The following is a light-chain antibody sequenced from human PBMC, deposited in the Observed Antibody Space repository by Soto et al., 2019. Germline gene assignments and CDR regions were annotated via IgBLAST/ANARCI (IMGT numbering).Light chain of an antibody. CDR1: QSVLYSSNNKNY. CDR2: WAS. V-gene: IGKV4-1*01. J-gene: IGKJ1*01. Sequence: DIVMTQSPDSLAVSLGETATINCKSSQSVLYSSNNKNYLAWYQQKPGQPPNVLIYWASTLKSGVPDRFSGSGAGTHFTLTITSLQAEDVAGYYCQQYYNTPRTCGQGTKVEVK. CDR3: QQYYNTPRT.